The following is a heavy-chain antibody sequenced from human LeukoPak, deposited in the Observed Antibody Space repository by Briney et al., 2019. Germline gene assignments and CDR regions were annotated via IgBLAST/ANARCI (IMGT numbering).Heavy chain of an antibody. Sequence: GGSLRLSCAASGFTVSSNYMSWVRQAPGKGLEWVSVIYSGGSTYYADSVKGRFTISRDNSKNTLYLQMNSLRAEDTAVYYCARDVCSGGSCQNDYWGQGTLVTVSS. V-gene: IGHV3-66*01. J-gene: IGHJ4*02. CDR1: GFTVSSNY. CDR3: ARDVCSGGSCQNDY. D-gene: IGHD2-15*01. CDR2: IYSGGST.